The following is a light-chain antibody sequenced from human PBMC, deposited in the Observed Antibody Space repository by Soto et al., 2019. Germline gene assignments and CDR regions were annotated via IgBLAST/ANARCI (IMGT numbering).Light chain of an antibody. V-gene: IGLV1-47*01. CDR2: RNN. Sequence: QSVLTQPPSASGTPGQRVTITCSGSSSNIGRNYVYWYQQLPGTAPKLLFYRNNQRPSGVSDRFSGSTSGTSASLAISGLRSEDEADYYCAAWDDSLSVVFGGGTKVTVL. J-gene: IGLJ2*01. CDR3: AAWDDSLSVV. CDR1: SSNIGRNY.